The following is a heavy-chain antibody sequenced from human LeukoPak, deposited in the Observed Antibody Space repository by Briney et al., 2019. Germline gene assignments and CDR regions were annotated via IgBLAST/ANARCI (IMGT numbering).Heavy chain of an antibody. CDR2: ISSSGSTI. J-gene: IGHJ4*02. CDR1: GFTFSDYY. D-gene: IGHD6-13*01. V-gene: IGHV3-11*01. Sequence: GGSLRLSCAASGFTFSDYYMSWIRQAPGKGLEWVSYISSSGSTIYYADSVKGRFTISRDNAKNSLYLQMNSLRAEDTAVYYCARDQARGGIAAAGPPRWGQGTLVTVSS. CDR3: ARDQARGGIAAAGPPR.